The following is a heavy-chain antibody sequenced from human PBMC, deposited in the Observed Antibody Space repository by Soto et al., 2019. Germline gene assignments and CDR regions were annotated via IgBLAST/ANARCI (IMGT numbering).Heavy chain of an antibody. J-gene: IGHJ4*02. D-gene: IGHD3-22*01. V-gene: IGHV5-10-1*01. Sequence: PGECLTSSCRRSGYSFSCYWITWVRQKPGKGLEWMGRIDPSDSQTYYSPSFRGHVTISVTKSITTVFLQWSSLRASDTAMYYCARQIYDSDTGPNFQYYFDSWGQGTPVTAPQ. CDR2: IDPSDSQT. CDR1: GYSFSCYW. CDR3: ARQIYDSDTGPNFQYYFDS.